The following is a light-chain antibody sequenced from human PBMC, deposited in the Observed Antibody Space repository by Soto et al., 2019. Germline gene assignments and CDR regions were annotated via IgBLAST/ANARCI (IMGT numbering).Light chain of an antibody. CDR2: GAS. CDR3: QQYCSSTET. CDR1: QSVNSNY. Sequence: EIVLTQSPGTLSLSPGERATLSCRASQSVNSNYLAWYQQKPGQAPRLLIYGASSRATGIPDRFTGSGSGTDFTLTISRLEPEDVAVYYCQQYCSSTETFGHGTKVEIK. J-gene: IGKJ1*01. V-gene: IGKV3-20*01.